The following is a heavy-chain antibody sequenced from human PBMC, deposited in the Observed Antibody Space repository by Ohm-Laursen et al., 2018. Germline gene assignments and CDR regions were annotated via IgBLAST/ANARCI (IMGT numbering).Heavy chain of an antibody. V-gene: IGHV3-7*01. CDR2: INQDGSDT. CDR3: ARNRVTVDG. CDR1: GFTFSSFW. D-gene: IGHD2-21*02. J-gene: IGHJ4*02. Sequence: GSLRLSCAASGFTFSSFWMSWFRQAPGKGLEWVANINQDGSDTYYVDSVKGRFTISRDNAKNSLYLQMDSLRAEDTAIYYCARNRVTVDGGGQGTLVTVSS.